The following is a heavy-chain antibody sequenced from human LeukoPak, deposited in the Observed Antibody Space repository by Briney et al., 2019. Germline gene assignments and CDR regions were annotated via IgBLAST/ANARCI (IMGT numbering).Heavy chain of an antibody. Sequence: GGSLRLSCAASGFTFNNYAMSWVRQAPGKGLEWVSAISGSGGSTYYADPLKGRFTISRDNSKNTLNLQMNSLRAEDTALYYCAKDGIGGIYYDSSGYFDNWGQGTLVTVSS. V-gene: IGHV3-23*01. CDR1: GFTFNNYA. CDR2: ISGSGGST. CDR3: AKDGIGGIYYDSSGYFDN. D-gene: IGHD3-22*01. J-gene: IGHJ4*02.